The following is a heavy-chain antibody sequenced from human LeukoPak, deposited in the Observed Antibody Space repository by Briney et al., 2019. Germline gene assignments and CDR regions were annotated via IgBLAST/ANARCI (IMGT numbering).Heavy chain of an antibody. V-gene: IGHV4-34*01. Sequence: SETLSLTCAVYGGSFSGYYWSWIRQPPGKGLEWIGEISDSGSTNYNPSLKSRLTVSVDTSKNQSSLKLSSVTAADTAVYYCARGRITMVRGYYYYYMDVWGKGTTVTVSS. CDR3: ARGRITMVRGYYYYYMDV. CDR1: GGSFSGYY. D-gene: IGHD3-10*01. CDR2: ISDSGST. J-gene: IGHJ6*03.